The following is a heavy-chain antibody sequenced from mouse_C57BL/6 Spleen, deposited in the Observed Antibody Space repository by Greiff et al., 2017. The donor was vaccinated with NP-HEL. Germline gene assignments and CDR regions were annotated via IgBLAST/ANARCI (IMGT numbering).Heavy chain of an antibody. D-gene: IGHD2-2*01. CDR3: GRFRGYLYAMDY. J-gene: IGHJ4*01. CDR2: IYPGDGDT. CDR1: GYAFSSYW. Sequence: QVQLQQSGAELVKPGASVKISCKASGYAFSSYWMNWVKQRPGKGLEWIGQIYPGDGDTNYNGKFKGKATLTADKSSSTAYMQLSSLTSEDSAVYFCGRFRGYLYAMDYWGQGTSVTVSS. V-gene: IGHV1-80*01.